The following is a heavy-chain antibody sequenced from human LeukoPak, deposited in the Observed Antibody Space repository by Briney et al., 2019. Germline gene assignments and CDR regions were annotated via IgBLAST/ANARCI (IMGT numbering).Heavy chain of an antibody. V-gene: IGHV3-64*01. CDR2: ISSNGGST. CDR3: ARVGDFSVAAFDI. D-gene: IGHD3-16*01. Sequence: PGGSLRLSCAASGFTFSSYAMHWVRQAPGKGLEYVSAISSNGGSTYYANSVKGRFTISRDTSKNTLYLQMGSLRTEDMAVYYCARVGDFSVAAFDIWGQGTMATVSS. J-gene: IGHJ3*02. CDR1: GFTFSSYA.